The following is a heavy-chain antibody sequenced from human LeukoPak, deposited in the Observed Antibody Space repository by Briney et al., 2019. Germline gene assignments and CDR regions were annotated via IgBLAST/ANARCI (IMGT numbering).Heavy chain of an antibody. CDR1: GFTFSGYS. V-gene: IGHV3-30*03. CDR2: ISYDGTNK. CDR3: ARDKGNWFDA. J-gene: IGHJ5*02. Sequence: GESLRISCAASGFTFSGYSMHWVRQAPGRGLEWVALISYDGTNKYYADSVKGRFTISRDTSKNTLYLQMNSLRGEDTAVYYCARDKGNWFDAWGQGTLVTVSS.